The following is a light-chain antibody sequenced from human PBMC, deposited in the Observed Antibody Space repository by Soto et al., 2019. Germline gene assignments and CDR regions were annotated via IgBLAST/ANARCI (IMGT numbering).Light chain of an antibody. CDR1: SSDVGSYNL. V-gene: IGLV2-23*01. CDR2: EGS. CDR3: CSYAGSSTLV. J-gene: IGLJ2*01. Sequence: QSVLTQPASVSGSPGQSITISCTGTSSDVGSYNLVSWYQQHPGKAPKPMIYEGSKRPSGVSNRFSGSKSGNTASLTISGLQAEDEADYYCCSYAGSSTLVFGGGTQLTVL.